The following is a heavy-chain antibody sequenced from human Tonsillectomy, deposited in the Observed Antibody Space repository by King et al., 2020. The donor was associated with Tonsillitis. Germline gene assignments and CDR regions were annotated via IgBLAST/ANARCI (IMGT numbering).Heavy chain of an antibody. Sequence: VQLVESGGGLVKPGGSLRLSCAASGFTFSSYSMNWVRQAPGKGLEWVSSISSSSSYIYYADSVKGRFTISRDNAKNSLYLQTNSLRAEDTAVYYCATGRVGAFDIWGQGTMVTVSS. D-gene: IGHD1-26*01. CDR2: ISSSSSYI. CDR3: ATGRVGAFDI. J-gene: IGHJ3*02. V-gene: IGHV3-21*01. CDR1: GFTFSSYS.